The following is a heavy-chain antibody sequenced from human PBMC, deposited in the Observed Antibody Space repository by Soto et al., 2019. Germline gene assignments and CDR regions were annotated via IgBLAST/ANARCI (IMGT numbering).Heavy chain of an antibody. CDR3: AKDLDAYGTGTNWFDP. CDR2: ISYDGSNK. CDR1: GFTFSSYG. V-gene: IGHV3-30*18. J-gene: IGHJ5*02. D-gene: IGHD1-7*01. Sequence: LRLSCAASGFTFSSYGMHWVRQAPGKGLEWVAVISYDGSNKYYADSVKGRFTISRDNSKNTLYLQMNSLRAEDTAVYYCAKDLDAYGTGTNWFDPWGQGTLVTVSS.